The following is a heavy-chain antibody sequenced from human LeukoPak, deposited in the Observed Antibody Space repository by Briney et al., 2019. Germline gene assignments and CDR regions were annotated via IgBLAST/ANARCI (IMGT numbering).Heavy chain of an antibody. Sequence: GGSLRLSCAASGFTFSSYAMSWVRQAPGKGLEWVSAISGSGGSTYYADSVKGRFTISRDNSKNTLYLQMNSLRAEDTAVYYCAKDAGYDSSGYEAYYFDYWGQRTLVTVSS. CDR3: AKDAGYDSSGYEAYYFDY. D-gene: IGHD3-22*01. V-gene: IGHV3-23*01. CDR1: GFTFSSYA. CDR2: ISGSGGST. J-gene: IGHJ4*02.